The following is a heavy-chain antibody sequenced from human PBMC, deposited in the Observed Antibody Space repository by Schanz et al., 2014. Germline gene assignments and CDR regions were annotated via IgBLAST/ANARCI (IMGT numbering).Heavy chain of an antibody. J-gene: IGHJ5*02. CDR3: AKDLNRVATAPQS. D-gene: IGHD5-12*01. Sequence: VQLVESGGGLVKPGGSLRLSCAASGFTFSSYGMHWVRQDPGKGLEWVAIISLDGSNQYYADSVKGRFTVSRDNSKNTVYLQMNNLRDEDTALYYCAKDLNRVATAPQSWGQGTLVTVSS. V-gene: IGHV3-30*18. CDR1: GFTFSSYG. CDR2: ISLDGSNQ.